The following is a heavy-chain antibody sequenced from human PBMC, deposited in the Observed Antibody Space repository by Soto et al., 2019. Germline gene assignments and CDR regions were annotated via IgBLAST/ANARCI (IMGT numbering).Heavy chain of an antibody. J-gene: IGHJ4*02. Sequence: QLQLQESGPGLVKPSETLSLTCTVSGGSISSSSYYWGWIRQPPGKGLEWIGSIYYSGSTYYNPSLKSRVTISVDTSKNQFSLKLSSVTAADTAVYYCASWSSGPPFDYWGQGTLVTVSS. D-gene: IGHD6-19*01. CDR3: ASWSSGPPFDY. CDR2: IYYSGST. V-gene: IGHV4-39*01. CDR1: GGSISSSSYY.